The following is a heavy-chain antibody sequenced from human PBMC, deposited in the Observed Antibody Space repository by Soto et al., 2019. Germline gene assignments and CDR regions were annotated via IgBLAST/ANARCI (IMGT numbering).Heavy chain of an antibody. CDR1: GGTFSSYA. Sequence: QVQLVQSGAEVKKPGSSVKFSCKASGGTFSSYAFSWVRQAPGQGLEYMGGIIPMFGSANYAQKFQGRVTITADESTSTAYMELSSLRSEDTAVYYCARAIYDSSGYPPDYWGQGTLVTVSS. D-gene: IGHD3-22*01. CDR3: ARAIYDSSGYPPDY. V-gene: IGHV1-69*12. CDR2: IIPMFGSA. J-gene: IGHJ4*02.